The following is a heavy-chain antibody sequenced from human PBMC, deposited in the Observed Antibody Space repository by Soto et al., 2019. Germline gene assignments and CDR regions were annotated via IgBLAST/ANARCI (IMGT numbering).Heavy chain of an antibody. CDR3: TIGSWSGEVFDI. CDR1: GGTFSTYS. Sequence: QVQLVQSGAEVKKPGSSVKVSCKDSGGTFSTYSMFWVRQAPGQGLEWMGRIIPMLGVRNYAQRFQDRVTIPAXXPTATVHMELSSLRPEDTALYYCTIGSWSGEVFDIWGQGTMVTVSS. D-gene: IGHD2-21*01. CDR2: IIPMLGVR. V-gene: IGHV1-69*02. J-gene: IGHJ3*02.